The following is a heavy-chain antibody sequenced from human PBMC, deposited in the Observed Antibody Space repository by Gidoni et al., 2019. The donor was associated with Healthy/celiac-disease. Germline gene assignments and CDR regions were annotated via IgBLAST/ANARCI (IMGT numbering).Heavy chain of an antibody. J-gene: IGHJ5*02. V-gene: IGHV4-34*01. Sequence: QVQLQQWGAGRLKPSETLSLTCAVYGGSFSGYYGNWIRQPQGKGLEWIGEINHNGSTNYKPSLKIRVTRSVDTSKNQFSLKLSAGTAADTAVYYCASGARDYYGSGRRGFDPWGQGTLVTVSS. CDR2: INHNGST. CDR1: GGSFSGYY. CDR3: ASGARDYYGSGRRGFDP. D-gene: IGHD3-10*01.